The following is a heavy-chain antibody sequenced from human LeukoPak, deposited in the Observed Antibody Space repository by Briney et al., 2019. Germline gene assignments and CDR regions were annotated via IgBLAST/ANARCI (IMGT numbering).Heavy chain of an antibody. CDR3: AKSGYNRFDY. CDR1: GFTFSSYA. J-gene: IGHJ4*02. CDR2: ISGSGGST. D-gene: IGHD5-24*01. Sequence: PGGSLRLSCAASGFTFSSYAMSWVRQAPGKGLEWVSLISGSGGSTYYADSVKGRFTISRDNSKNTLYVRMNSLRAEDTAVYYCAKSGYNRFDYWGQGTLVTVSS. V-gene: IGHV3-23*01.